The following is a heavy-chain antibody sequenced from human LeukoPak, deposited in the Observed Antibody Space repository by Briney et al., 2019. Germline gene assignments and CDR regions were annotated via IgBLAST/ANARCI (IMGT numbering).Heavy chain of an antibody. CDR3: ARDNEYYGSGSYSYYFDY. Sequence: SETLSLTCTVSGGSISSYYWSWIRQPPGKGLEWIGYIYYSGSTNYNPSLKSRVTISVGTSKNQFSLKLSSVTAADTAVYYCARDNEYYGSGSYSYYFDYWGQGTLVTVSS. V-gene: IGHV4-59*01. CDR2: IYYSGST. CDR1: GGSISSYY. D-gene: IGHD3-10*01. J-gene: IGHJ4*02.